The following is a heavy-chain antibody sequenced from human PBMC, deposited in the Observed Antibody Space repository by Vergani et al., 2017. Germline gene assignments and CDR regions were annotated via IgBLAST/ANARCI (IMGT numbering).Heavy chain of an antibody. CDR2: IHNRGKT. CDR3: ARSQGDYWYFDL. J-gene: IGHJ2*01. CDR1: GGSIGSGFY. D-gene: IGHD2-21*01. V-gene: IGHV4-38-2*01. Sequence: QLQLQESGPGLVKPSETLSLTCAVSGGSIGSGFYWALIRQSPGEGLQWLTSIHNRGKTYHNPSLKSRVSVSLDTSKNRFSLNLTSVTATDTAVYYCARSQGDYWYFDLWGPGSLVTVSS.